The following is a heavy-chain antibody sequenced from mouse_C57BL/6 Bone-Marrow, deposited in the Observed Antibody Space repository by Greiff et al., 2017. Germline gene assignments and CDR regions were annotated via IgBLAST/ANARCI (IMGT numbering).Heavy chain of an antibody. CDR1: GYSITSGYY. Sequence: EVHLVESGPGLVKPSQSLSLTCSVTGYSITSGYYWNWIRQFPGNKLEWMGYISYDGSNNYNPSLKNRISITRDTSKNQFFLKLISVTTEDTATYYCARGYASWFAYWGQGTLVTVSA. J-gene: IGHJ3*01. CDR2: ISYDGSN. D-gene: IGHD2-10*02. V-gene: IGHV3-6*01. CDR3: ARGYASWFAY.